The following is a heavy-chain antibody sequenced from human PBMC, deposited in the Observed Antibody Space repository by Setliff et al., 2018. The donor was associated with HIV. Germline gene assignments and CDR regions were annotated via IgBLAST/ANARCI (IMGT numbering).Heavy chain of an antibody. D-gene: IGHD3-10*02. V-gene: IGHV3-21*06. CDR1: GFTVNSGA. Sequence: GGSLRLSCAGSGFTVNSGAMNWVRQAPGKGLEWVSSISSSSIYIHYADSVKGRFTISRDNSKNSVYLQMDNLGAEDTAVYSCARDDGGYMSGVYFDCWGQGTRVTVSS. CDR3: ARDDGGYMSGVYFDC. J-gene: IGHJ4*02. CDR2: ISSSSIYI.